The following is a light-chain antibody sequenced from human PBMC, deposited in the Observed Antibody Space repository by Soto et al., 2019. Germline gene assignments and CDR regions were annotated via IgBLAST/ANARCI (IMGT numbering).Light chain of an antibody. CDR2: DVT. V-gene: IGLV2-8*01. J-gene: IGLJ2*01. CDR3: SSYAGSSLPVA. CDR1: SSDGGGYDF. Sequence: QSALTQPTSASGSPGQSVTISCTGASSDGGGYDFVSWYQQHPGKAPKLMIYDVTKRPSGVPDRFSGSKSGNTASLTVSGLQADDEADYYCSSYAGSSLPVAFGGGTKLTVL.